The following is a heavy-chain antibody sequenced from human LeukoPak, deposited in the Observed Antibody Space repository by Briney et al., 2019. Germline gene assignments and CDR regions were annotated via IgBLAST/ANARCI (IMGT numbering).Heavy chain of an antibody. D-gene: IGHD1-7*01. CDR2: INHSGST. CDR1: GGSFSGYY. V-gene: IGHV4-34*01. Sequence: SETLSLTCAVYGGSFSGYYWSWIRQPPGKGLEWIGEINHSGSTNYNPSLKSRVTMSVDTSKNQFSLKLSSVTAADTAVYYCARETGTLLTGWFDPWGQGTLVTVSS. J-gene: IGHJ5*02. CDR3: ARETGTLLTGWFDP.